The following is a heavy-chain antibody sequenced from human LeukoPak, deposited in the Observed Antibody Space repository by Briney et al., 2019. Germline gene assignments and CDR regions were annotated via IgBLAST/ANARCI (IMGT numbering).Heavy chain of an antibody. CDR2: IKGDGSGT. CDR1: GFTFNSYW. D-gene: IGHD3-22*01. J-gene: IGHJ3*02. Sequence: GGSLRLSCAASGFTFNSYWMQWVRQAPGKGLVWLSRIKGDGSGTNYADSVKGRFIISRDNAKNTLSLQMNSLRAEDTAVYYCVRPYDSSGYQWNDAFDIWGQGTMVTVSP. V-gene: IGHV3-74*01. CDR3: VRPYDSSGYQWNDAFDI.